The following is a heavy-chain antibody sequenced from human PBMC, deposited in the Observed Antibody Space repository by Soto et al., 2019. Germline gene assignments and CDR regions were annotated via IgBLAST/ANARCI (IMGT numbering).Heavy chain of an antibody. J-gene: IGHJ2*01. CDR2: IVVGSGHT. D-gene: IGHD4-17*01. V-gene: IGHV1-58*01. CDR3: ATPDYGDYRYFDL. CDR1: GFPFSSSV. Sequence: QMQLVQSGPEVKKPGTSVKVSCKASGFPFSSSVVQWVRQGRGQRLEWIGWIVVGSGHTKYAQKFQERVSITRDMSASTAYMELTSLRSEDTAMYYCATPDYGDYRYFDLWGRGTLVTVSS.